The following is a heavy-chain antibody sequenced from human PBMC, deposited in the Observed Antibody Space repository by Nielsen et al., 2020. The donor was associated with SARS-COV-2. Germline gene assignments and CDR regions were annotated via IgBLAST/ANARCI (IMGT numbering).Heavy chain of an antibody. CDR3: AKVNGYYYGSGSYKGSEIDY. D-gene: IGHD3-10*01. Sequence: VRQAPGKGLEWVSSISSSSSYIYYADSVKGRFTISRDNSKNTLYLQMNSLRAEDTAVYYCAKVNGYYYGSGSYKGSEIDYWGQGTLVTVSS. CDR2: ISSSSSYI. J-gene: IGHJ4*02. V-gene: IGHV3-21*04.